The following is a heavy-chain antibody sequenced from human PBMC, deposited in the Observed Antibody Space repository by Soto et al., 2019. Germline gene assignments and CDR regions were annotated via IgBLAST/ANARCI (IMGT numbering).Heavy chain of an antibody. Sequence: QVQLVQSGAEVKKPGASVKVSCKASGYTFSTYGITWVRQAPGQGLEWMGWISGHNGNTKYAQRVQGRVTMTTDTTTTTAYMEGRSLRSDDTAVYYCARGAYGEVAFDIWGQGTMVTVSS. D-gene: IGHD4-17*01. J-gene: IGHJ3*02. CDR3: ARGAYGEVAFDI. CDR1: GYTFSTYG. V-gene: IGHV1-18*01. CDR2: ISGHNGNT.